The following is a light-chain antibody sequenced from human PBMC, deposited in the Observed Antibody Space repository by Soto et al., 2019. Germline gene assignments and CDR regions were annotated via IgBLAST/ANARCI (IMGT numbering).Light chain of an antibody. CDR3: QQYNDYPWT. CDR2: KVS. V-gene: IGKV1-5*03. J-gene: IGKJ1*01. Sequence: DIQMTQSPFTLSASVGDTVTITCRGSQSLNRWLAWYQQKPGKAPRLLMYKVSSLESGVPSRFSGYGSGTEFTLTITSLQPDDFATYYCQQYNDYPWTFGQGTKVEMK. CDR1: QSLNRW.